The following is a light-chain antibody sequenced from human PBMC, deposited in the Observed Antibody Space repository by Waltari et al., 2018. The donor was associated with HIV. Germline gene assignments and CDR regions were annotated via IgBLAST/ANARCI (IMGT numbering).Light chain of an antibody. Sequence: QSVLTQPPSASETPGQRATISCSGSSSNTGSNYVYWYQHLPGTAPKLLIDRNNQQPSGVPDRFSGSKSGTSASLAISGLRSEDEADYYCAAWGDSLTSFVFGTGTKVTVL. CDR3: AAWGDSLTSFV. V-gene: IGLV1-47*01. J-gene: IGLJ1*01. CDR1: SSNTGSNY. CDR2: RNN.